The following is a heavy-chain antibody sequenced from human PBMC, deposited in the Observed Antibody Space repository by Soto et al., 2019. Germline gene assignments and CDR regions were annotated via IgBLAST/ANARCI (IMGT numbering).Heavy chain of an antibody. Sequence: QLQLQESGPGLVKPSETLSLTCTVSGGSISSISSYWGWIRQPPGKGLEGIGNVYYSGSTYSNPSLKSRLTISADTSKNQFSLKLTSMTAADTAVYFCARQTEYYYASGRAAPLYGMDVWGQGTTVTVSS. CDR3: ARQTEYYYASGRAAPLYGMDV. J-gene: IGHJ6*02. D-gene: IGHD3-10*01. V-gene: IGHV4-39*01. CDR2: VYYSGST. CDR1: GGSISSISSY.